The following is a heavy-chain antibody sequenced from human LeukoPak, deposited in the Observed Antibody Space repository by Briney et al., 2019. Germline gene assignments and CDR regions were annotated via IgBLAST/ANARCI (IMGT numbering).Heavy chain of an antibody. V-gene: IGHV1-8*01. CDR1: GYTFTTYD. Sequence: AASVKVSCKASGYTFTTYDINWVRQATGQRPEWMGWMNPNSGDTGYAQNFQGRVSMTRNTSINTAYMELSSLRSEDTAVYYCATDLTSGSYYSSGHINDYWGQGTLVTVSS. CDR2: MNPNSGDT. J-gene: IGHJ4*02. CDR3: ATDLTSGSYYSSGHINDY. D-gene: IGHD1-26*01.